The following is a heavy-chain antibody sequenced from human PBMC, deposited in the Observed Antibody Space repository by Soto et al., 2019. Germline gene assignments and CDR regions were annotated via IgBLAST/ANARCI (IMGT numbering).Heavy chain of an antibody. CDR2: ISWNSGSI. Sequence: EVQLVESGGGLVQPGRSLRLSCAASGFTFDDYAMHWVRQAPGKGLEWVSGISWNSGSIGYADSVKGRFTISRDNAKNSLYLQMNSLRAEDTALYYCAKGQTQYSSSWSNDAFDIWGQGTMVTVSS. CDR1: GFTFDDYA. CDR3: AKGQTQYSSSWSNDAFDI. J-gene: IGHJ3*02. D-gene: IGHD6-13*01. V-gene: IGHV3-9*01.